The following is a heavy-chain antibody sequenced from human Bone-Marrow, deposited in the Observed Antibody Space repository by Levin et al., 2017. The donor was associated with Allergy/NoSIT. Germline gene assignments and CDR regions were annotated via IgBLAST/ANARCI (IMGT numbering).Heavy chain of an antibody. D-gene: IGHD6-13*01. V-gene: IGHV4-4*02. Sequence: SETLSLTCAVSGGSISSSNWWSWVRQPPGKGLEWIGEIYHSGSTNYNPSLKSRVTISVDKSKNQFSLKLSSVTAADTAVYYCARGTYSSRAKLAEYYFDYWGQGTLVTVSS. CDR2: IYHSGST. CDR3: ARGTYSSRAKLAEYYFDY. CDR1: GGSISSSNW. J-gene: IGHJ4*02.